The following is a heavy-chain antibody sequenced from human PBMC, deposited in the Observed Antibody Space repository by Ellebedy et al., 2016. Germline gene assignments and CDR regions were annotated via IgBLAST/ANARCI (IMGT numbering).Heavy chain of an antibody. CDR2: IKSKRDGGTT. D-gene: IGHD6-13*01. J-gene: IGHJ4*02. V-gene: IGHV3-15*07. Sequence: GGSLRLSXAVSGLTVKDAWMNWVRQTPEKGLQWVGRIKSKRDGGTTDYAAPVKGRFIISRDDSENTLYLQMNSLKTEDSATYYYTTQGIWGQGSLVTVSA. CDR3: TTQGI. CDR1: GLTVKDAW.